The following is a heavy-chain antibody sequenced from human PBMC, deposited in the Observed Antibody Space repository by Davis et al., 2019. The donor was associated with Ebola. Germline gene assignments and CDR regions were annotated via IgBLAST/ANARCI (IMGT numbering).Heavy chain of an antibody. J-gene: IGHJ6*02. CDR1: GFTVSSNY. Sequence: GESLKISCAASGFTVSSNYMSWVRQAPGKGLEWVANIKQDGSGKDYVDSVKGRFTIARDNAKKLLYLQMNSLRAEDTAVYYCARAWWEDCSSTSCYTYYYGMDVWGQGTTVTVSS. D-gene: IGHD2-2*02. CDR3: ARAWWEDCSSTSCYTYYYGMDV. V-gene: IGHV3-7*01. CDR2: IKQDGSGK.